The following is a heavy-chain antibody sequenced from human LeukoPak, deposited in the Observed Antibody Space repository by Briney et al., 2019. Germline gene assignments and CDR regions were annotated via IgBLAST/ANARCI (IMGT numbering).Heavy chain of an antibody. CDR1: GYSFTSYW. J-gene: IGHJ4*02. D-gene: IGHD6-19*01. V-gene: IGHV5-51*01. CDR2: IYHRDSAT. CDR3: ARLGSGWYFDY. Sequence: GESLKISSKGSGYSFTSYWMGWVRQMPGKGLGWMGIIYHRDSATRYSPSFQGQVTISADTYISSAYLQWSSLKASDTAMYYCARLGSGWYFDYWGQGTLVTVSS.